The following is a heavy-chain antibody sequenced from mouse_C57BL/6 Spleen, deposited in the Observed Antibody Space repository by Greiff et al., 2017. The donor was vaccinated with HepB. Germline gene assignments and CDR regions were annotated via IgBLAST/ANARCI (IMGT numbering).Heavy chain of an antibody. D-gene: IGHD1-1*01. CDR1: GFTFSSYA. CDR2: ISSGGDYI. V-gene: IGHV5-9-1*02. CDR3: TRGDPYGRSDWDFDV. Sequence: EVKLVESGEGLVKPGGSLKLSCAASGFTFSSYAMSWVRQTPEKRLEWVAYISSGGDYIYYADTVKGRFTISRDNARNTLYLQMSSLKSEDTAMYYCTRGDPYGRSDWDFDVWGTGNTVTVSS. J-gene: IGHJ1*03.